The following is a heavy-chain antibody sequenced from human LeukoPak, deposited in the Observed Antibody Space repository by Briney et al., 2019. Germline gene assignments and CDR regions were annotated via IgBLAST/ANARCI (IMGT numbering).Heavy chain of an antibody. CDR1: GFTFSDYY. J-gene: IGHJ4*02. Sequence: GGSLRLSCAASGFTFSDYYMSWIRQAPGKGLEWVSYISSSGSTIYYADSVKGRFTISRDNAKNSLYLQMNSLRAEDTAVYYCAKSQYGDYAVVDYWGQGTLVTVSS. CDR2: ISSSGSTI. D-gene: IGHD4-17*01. CDR3: AKSQYGDYAVVDY. V-gene: IGHV3-11*04.